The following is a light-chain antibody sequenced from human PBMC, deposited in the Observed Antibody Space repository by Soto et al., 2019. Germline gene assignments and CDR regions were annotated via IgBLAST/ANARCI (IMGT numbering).Light chain of an antibody. Sequence: DIQMTQSPSTLSASVGDRVSITCRASQSINIWLAWYHQKPGRAPKLLIYKAATVESGVPSRFSGSSSGTEFTLTISRLQPDDFATYNCQQYNVYGRSGQGTKVDIK. CDR1: QSINIW. CDR3: QQYNVYGR. V-gene: IGKV1-5*03. CDR2: KAA. J-gene: IGKJ1*01.